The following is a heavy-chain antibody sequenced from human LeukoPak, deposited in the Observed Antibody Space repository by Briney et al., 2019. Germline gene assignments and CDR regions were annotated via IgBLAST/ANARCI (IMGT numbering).Heavy chain of an antibody. V-gene: IGHV4-59*01. CDR2: VDHTGST. Sequence: SETLSLTCTVSDDSITLYYWTWIRQPPGKGLEWIGYVDHTGSTNFNPSLNGRVTISRDTSKNHFSLRLRSVTAADTAVYYCARAIDVRSDPILLLWFGETSFDPWGQGTLVTVSS. CDR1: DDSITLYY. J-gene: IGHJ5*02. CDR3: ARAIDVRSDPILLLWFGETSFDP. D-gene: IGHD3-10*01.